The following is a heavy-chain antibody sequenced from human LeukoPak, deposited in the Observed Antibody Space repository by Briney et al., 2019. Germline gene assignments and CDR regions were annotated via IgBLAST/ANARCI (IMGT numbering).Heavy chain of an antibody. CDR2: ISSSSSSI. D-gene: IGHD3-10*01. CDR3: ARDLGPVHSGY. V-gene: IGHV3-48*01. J-gene: IGHJ4*02. Sequence: GGSLRLSCAASGFTFSSYSMNWVRQAPGKGLEWVSYISSSSSSIHYADSAKGRFTISRDDAKNSLYLQMNSLRAEDTAVYYCARDLGPVHSGYWGQGTLATVSS. CDR1: GFTFSSYS.